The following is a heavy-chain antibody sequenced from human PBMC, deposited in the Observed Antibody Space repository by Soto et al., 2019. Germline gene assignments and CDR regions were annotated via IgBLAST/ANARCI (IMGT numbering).Heavy chain of an antibody. V-gene: IGHV4-30-2*01. D-gene: IGHD2-15*01. CDR2: IYHSGST. CDR3: ARAPYCSGGSCYEWDSYGYEGQAFDI. Sequence: SETVSLTCAVSGGSISSGGYSWSWIRHPPGKGLEWIGYIYHSGSTYYNPSLKSRVTISVDRSKNQFSLKLSSVTAADTAVYYCARAPYCSGGSCYEWDSYGYEGQAFDIWGQGTMVTVSS. CDR1: GGSISSGGYS. J-gene: IGHJ3*02.